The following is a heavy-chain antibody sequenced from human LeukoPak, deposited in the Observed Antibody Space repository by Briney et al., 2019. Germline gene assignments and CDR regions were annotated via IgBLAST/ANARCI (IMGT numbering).Heavy chain of an antibody. CDR2: TYYRSKWYN. V-gene: IGHV6-1*01. D-gene: IGHD4-23*01. CDR1: GDSVSSNSAA. Sequence: SETLSLTCAISGDSVSSNSAAWNWIRQSPSRGLEWLGRTYYRSKWYNDYAVSVKSRITINPDTSKNQFSLQLNSVTPEDTAVYYCARGGLRAGVSNRWVFDYWGQGTMVTVSS. J-gene: IGHJ4*03. CDR3: ARGGLRAGVSNRWVFDY.